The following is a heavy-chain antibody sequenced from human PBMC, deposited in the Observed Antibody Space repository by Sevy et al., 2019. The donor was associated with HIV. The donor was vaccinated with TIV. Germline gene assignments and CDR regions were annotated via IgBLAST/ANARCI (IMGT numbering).Heavy chain of an antibody. Sequence: GGSLRLSCAASGFTFSIIYMNWVRQSPGKGLEWVGRMKSKTDGGTIDYAAPVKDRFTMSREDSKNTLYLQMNSLKADDTAVYYCTTVGFPHWGSEAFDIWGQGTMVTVSS. CDR3: TTVGFPHWGSEAFDI. CDR2: MKSKTDGGTI. V-gene: IGHV3-15*01. J-gene: IGHJ3*02. D-gene: IGHD3-16*01. CDR1: GFTFSIIY.